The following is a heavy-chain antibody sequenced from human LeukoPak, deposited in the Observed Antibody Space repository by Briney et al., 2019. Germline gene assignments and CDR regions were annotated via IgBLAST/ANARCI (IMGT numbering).Heavy chain of an antibody. D-gene: IGHD4-11*01. Sequence: GGSLRLSCAASGFTVSSNYMIWVRQAPGKGLEWVAVAYGDGSSQYYADSVKGRFSISKDISKNTLSLQMNSLRAEDTAVYSCATGGNFYYSHWGQGTLVTVSS. CDR3: ATGGNFYYSH. CDR2: AYGDGSSQ. CDR1: GFTVSSNY. J-gene: IGHJ1*01. V-gene: IGHV3-33*08.